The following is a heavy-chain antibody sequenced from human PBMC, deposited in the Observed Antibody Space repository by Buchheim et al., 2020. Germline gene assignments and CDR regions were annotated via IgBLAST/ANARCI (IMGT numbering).Heavy chain of an antibody. D-gene: IGHD2-2*02. V-gene: IGHV4-31*11. CDR1: GGSIISGANY. CDR3: ARGGCSSTSCYSYSWFDP. Sequence: QVQLQESGPGLVKPSQTLSLTCAVSGGSIISGANYWSWIRQHPGKGLEWIGYIYYSGSTFFNPSLKSRVIMSIDISKNQFSLNLRSVTAADTAVYYCARGGCSSTSCYSYSWFDPWGQGTL. CDR2: IYYSGST. J-gene: IGHJ5*02.